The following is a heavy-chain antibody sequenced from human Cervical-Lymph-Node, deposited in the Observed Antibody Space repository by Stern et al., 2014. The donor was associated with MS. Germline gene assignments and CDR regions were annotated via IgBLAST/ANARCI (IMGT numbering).Heavy chain of an antibody. Sequence: EDQLVESGGGLVQPGGSLRLSCAASGFSFSTSAMSWVRQAPGKGLEWVSAIGGSGDSTYYADSVKGRFTIPRDNSKNTLYLQMNSLRAEDTAVYYCAKDDYYYDSGGYLGWFDSWGQGTLVTVSS. CDR2: IGGSGDST. J-gene: IGHJ5*01. V-gene: IGHV3-23*04. CDR3: AKDDYYYDSGGYLGWFDS. D-gene: IGHD3-22*01. CDR1: GFSFSTSA.